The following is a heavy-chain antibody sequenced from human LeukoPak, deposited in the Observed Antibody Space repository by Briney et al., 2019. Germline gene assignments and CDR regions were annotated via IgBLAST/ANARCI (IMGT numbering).Heavy chain of an antibody. CDR2: ISSSGSTI. CDR1: GFTFSSYE. V-gene: IGHV3-48*03. Sequence: QAGGSLRLSCAASGFTFSSYEMNWVRQAPGKGLEWVSYISSSGSTIYYADSVKGRFTISRDNAKNSLYLQMNSLRAEDTAVYYCASVLAGDYYDSSGKHPFDYWGQGTLVTVSS. D-gene: IGHD3-22*01. CDR3: ASVLAGDYYDSSGKHPFDY. J-gene: IGHJ4*02.